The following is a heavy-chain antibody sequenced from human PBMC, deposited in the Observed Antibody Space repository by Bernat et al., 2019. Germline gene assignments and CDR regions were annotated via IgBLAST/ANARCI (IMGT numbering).Heavy chain of an antibody. CDR2: IKSKTDGGTT. V-gene: IGHV3-15*01. D-gene: IGHD3-10*01. Sequence: EVQLVESGGGLVKPGGSLRLSCAASGFTFSNAWMSWVHQAPGKGLEWVGRIKSKTDGGTTDYAAHVQGRFTISRDDSKNTLYLQMNSLKTEDTAVDYCTTGRIWFRELYGYWGQGTLVTVSS. CDR3: TTGRIWFRELYGY. J-gene: IGHJ4*02. CDR1: GFTFSNAW.